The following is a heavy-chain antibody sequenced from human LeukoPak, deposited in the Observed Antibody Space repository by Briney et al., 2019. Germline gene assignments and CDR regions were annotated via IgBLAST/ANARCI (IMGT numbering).Heavy chain of an antibody. CDR3: ATDERGYSYGYGPALVGYYFDY. V-gene: IGHV3-7*01. D-gene: IGHD5-18*01. CDR2: IKPDGSAQ. J-gene: IGHJ4*02. Sequence: GGSLRLSCAASGFTVSSNYMTWVRQAPGKGLEWVANIKPDGSAQYYADSVRGRFTISRDNSKNTLYLQMNSLRAEDTAVYYCATDERGYSYGYGPALVGYYFDYWGQGTLVTVSS. CDR1: GFTVSSNY.